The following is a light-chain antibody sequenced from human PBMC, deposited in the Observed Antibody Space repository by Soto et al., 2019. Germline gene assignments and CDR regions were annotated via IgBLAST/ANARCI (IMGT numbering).Light chain of an antibody. J-gene: IGLJ1*01. Sequence: QSVLTQPPSVSGAPGQRVTISWTGSSSNIGAGYDVHWYQQLPGTAPKLLIYGNSNRPSGVPDRFSGSKSGTSASLAITGLQAEDEADYYCQSYDSSLSGDVFGTGTKVTVL. CDR3: QSYDSSLSGDV. CDR2: GNS. CDR1: SSNIGAGYD. V-gene: IGLV1-40*01.